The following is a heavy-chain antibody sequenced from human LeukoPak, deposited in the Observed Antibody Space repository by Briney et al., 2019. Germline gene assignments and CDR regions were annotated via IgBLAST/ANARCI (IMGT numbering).Heavy chain of an antibody. Sequence: ASVKVSCKASGYSFTNYGISWVRQAPGQGLEWMGWISAYNGYTNFAQKFQGRVTMTTDTSTSTAYMELRSLRSDDTAVYYCARGFPPRRNYDSSFYYSYYFDLCGQGTRVTVSS. CDR3: ARGFPPRRNYDSSFYYSYYFDL. CDR1: GYSFTNYG. V-gene: IGHV1-18*01. D-gene: IGHD3-22*01. CDR2: ISAYNGYT. J-gene: IGHJ4*02.